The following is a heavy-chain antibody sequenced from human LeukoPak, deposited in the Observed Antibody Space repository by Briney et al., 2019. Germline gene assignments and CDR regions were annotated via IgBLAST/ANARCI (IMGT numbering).Heavy chain of an antibody. CDR3: VRDVLRRIGMDV. CDR2: ISPVSSYT. J-gene: IGHJ6*02. Sequence: SGGSLRLSCLASGFSFNSYTMNWVREAPGKGLEWVSTISPVSSYTWYAESVKGRFTISRDNPKNSLYLQMDSLRAEDTAVYYCVRDVLRRIGMDVWGQGTTVTVSS. CDR1: GFSFNSYT. V-gene: IGHV3-21*01. D-gene: IGHD2/OR15-2a*01.